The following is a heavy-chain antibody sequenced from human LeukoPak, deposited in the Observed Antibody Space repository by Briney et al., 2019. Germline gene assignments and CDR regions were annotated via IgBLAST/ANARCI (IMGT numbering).Heavy chain of an antibody. CDR3: ARGRGYSYGYFDY. Sequence: GASVKVSCKASGGTFSSYAISWVRQAPGQGLEWMGGIIPIFGTANYAQKFQGRVTITADESTSTAYMELSSLRSEDTAVHYCARGRGYSYGYFDYWGQGTLVTVSS. J-gene: IGHJ4*02. V-gene: IGHV1-69*13. D-gene: IGHD5-18*01. CDR2: IIPIFGTA. CDR1: GGTFSSYA.